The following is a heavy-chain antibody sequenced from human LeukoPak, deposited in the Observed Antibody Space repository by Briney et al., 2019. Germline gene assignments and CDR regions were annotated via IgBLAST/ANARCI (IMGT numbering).Heavy chain of an antibody. CDR3: AREVPEYQLPFDY. V-gene: IGHV3-33*01. Sequence: PGRSLRLSCAASGFPFSSYGMHWVRQAPGKGLEWVAVIWYDGSNKYYADSVKGRFTISRDNSKNTLYLQMNSLRAEDTAVYYCAREVPEYQLPFDYWGQGTLVTVSS. CDR2: IWYDGSNK. J-gene: IGHJ4*02. CDR1: GFPFSSYG. D-gene: IGHD2-2*01.